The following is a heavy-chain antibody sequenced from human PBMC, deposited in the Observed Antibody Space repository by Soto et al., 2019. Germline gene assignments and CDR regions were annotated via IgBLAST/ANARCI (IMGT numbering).Heavy chain of an antibody. CDR2: IRSKAYGGTT. CDR1: GFTFGDYA. D-gene: IGHD2-21*02. Sequence: QPGGSLRLSCTASGFTFGDYAMSWVRQAPGKGLEWVGFIRSKAYGGTTEYAASVKGRFTISRDDSKSIAYLQMNSLKTEDTAVYYCTRELLYGGNSPPKYGMDVWGQGTTVTVSS. J-gene: IGHJ6*02. CDR3: TRELLYGGNSPPKYGMDV. V-gene: IGHV3-49*04.